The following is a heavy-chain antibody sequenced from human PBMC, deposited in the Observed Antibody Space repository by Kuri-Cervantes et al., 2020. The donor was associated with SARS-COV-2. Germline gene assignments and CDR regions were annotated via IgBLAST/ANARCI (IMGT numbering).Heavy chain of an antibody. CDR1: GFTFSSYG. Sequence: GGSLRLSCAASGFTFSSYGMHWVRQAPGKGLEWVAFIRYDGSNKYYADSVKGRFTISRDNSKNSLYLQMNSLRTEDTALYCCAKDIWSSSSGPLDYWGQGTLVTVSS. D-gene: IGHD6-6*01. CDR2: IRYDGSNK. J-gene: IGHJ4*02. V-gene: IGHV3-30*02. CDR3: AKDIWSSSSGPLDY.